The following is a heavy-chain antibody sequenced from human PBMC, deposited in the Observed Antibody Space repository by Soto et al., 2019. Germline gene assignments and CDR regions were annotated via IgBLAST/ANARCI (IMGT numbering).Heavy chain of an antibody. J-gene: IGHJ4*02. CDR1: GFTFTSYD. CDR3: ARVPFVNFGDSVPFDY. D-gene: IGHD4-17*01. V-gene: IGHV1-8*01. CDR2: VNPNSGNT. Sequence: ASVKVSCKTSGFTFTSYDINWVRQATGQGLEWTGWVNPNSGNTDYAQKFQGRVTMTRNTSITTAYMELSSLRSEDTAVYYCARVPFVNFGDSVPFDYWGQGTLVTVSS.